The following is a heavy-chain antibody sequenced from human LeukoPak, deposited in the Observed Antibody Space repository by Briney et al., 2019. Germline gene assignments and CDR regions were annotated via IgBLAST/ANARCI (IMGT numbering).Heavy chain of an antibody. CDR2: ISGSGGST. V-gene: IGHV3-23*01. CDR3: AKALYGTYYYFDY. Sequence: GGSLRLSRAASGFTFTSYAMSWVRQAPGKGLEWVSTISGSGGSTYYADSVKGRFTISRDNSKNTLYLQMNSLRAEDTAVYYCAKALYGTYYYFDYWGQGTLVTVSS. J-gene: IGHJ4*02. CDR1: GFTFTSYA. D-gene: IGHD1-26*01.